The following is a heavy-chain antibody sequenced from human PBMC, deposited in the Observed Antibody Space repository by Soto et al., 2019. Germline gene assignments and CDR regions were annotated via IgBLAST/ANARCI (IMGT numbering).Heavy chain of an antibody. CDR1: GFTFSSSA. Sequence: ASVKVSCKASGFTFSSSAVQWVRQARGQGLEWIGWIVLGNGNTNYAQKFQERVTITRDMSTSTAYMEVRSLTFEDTAVYYCATRIGNIGWYWLDTWGQGTLVTVSS. CDR2: IVLGNGNT. V-gene: IGHV1-58*01. J-gene: IGHJ5*02. D-gene: IGHD6-19*01. CDR3: ATRIGNIGWYWLDT.